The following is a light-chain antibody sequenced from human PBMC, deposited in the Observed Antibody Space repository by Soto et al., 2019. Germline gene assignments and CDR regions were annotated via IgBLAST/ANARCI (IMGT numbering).Light chain of an antibody. Sequence: DIQMTQSPSSLSASVGDRVTMTCRASQGIINYLAWYQQKPGKRPNLLIYAASTLKSGVPSRFSGSGSGTDFTLTSSSLQPEDGATYDFQKYNSAPLTFGPGTKVDVK. CDR1: QGIINY. J-gene: IGKJ3*01. CDR2: AAS. V-gene: IGKV1-27*01. CDR3: QKYNSAPLT.